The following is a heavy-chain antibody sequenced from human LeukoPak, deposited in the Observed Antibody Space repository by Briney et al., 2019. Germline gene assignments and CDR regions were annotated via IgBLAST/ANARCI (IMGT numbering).Heavy chain of an antibody. CDR3: ASEYCSSTSCYFDY. CDR2: GFYTGST. CDR1: GGSISSYN. Sequence: PSETLSLTCTVSGGSISSYNWSWIRQPPGKGVERIGYGFYTGSTNYNPSLKSLVTISVDTSNNQFSLKLSSVTAADTAVYYCASEYCSSTSCYFDYWGQGNLVTVSS. V-gene: IGHV4-59*01. D-gene: IGHD2-2*01. J-gene: IGHJ4*02.